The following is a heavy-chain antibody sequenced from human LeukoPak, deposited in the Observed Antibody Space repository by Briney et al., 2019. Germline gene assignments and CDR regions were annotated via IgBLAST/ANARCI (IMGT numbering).Heavy chain of an antibody. CDR1: GFTFSSYA. V-gene: IGHV3-23*01. Sequence: PGGSLRLSCAGSGFTFSSYAMSWVRQAPGKGLEWVSAISDSGDYTYYADSVKGRFTISRDNSTNTLYLPVNSLSAEDTAVYYCAKDTTIGKYCTSGVCCTFDYWGQGTLVTVSS. D-gene: IGHD2-8*01. CDR2: ISDSGDYT. J-gene: IGHJ4*02. CDR3: AKDTTIGKYCTSGVCCTFDY.